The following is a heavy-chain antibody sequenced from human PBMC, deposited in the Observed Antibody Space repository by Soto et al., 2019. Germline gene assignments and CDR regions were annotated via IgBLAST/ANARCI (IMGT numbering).Heavy chain of an antibody. Sequence: QITLNESGPTVVRPTETLTLTCRFSGFSLTTSGVGGGGIRQSPGKAPEWLALIYWDDDKRYSASLKSRLTITKDTAKNQVVLTVSDLDPTDTATYYCAHRVLRAVFGLVTTTAIYFDFWGQGTPVAVSS. J-gene: IGHJ4*02. V-gene: IGHV2-5*02. CDR1: GFSLTTSGVG. CDR3: AHRVLRAVFGLVTTTAIYFDF. D-gene: IGHD3-3*01. CDR2: IYWDDDK.